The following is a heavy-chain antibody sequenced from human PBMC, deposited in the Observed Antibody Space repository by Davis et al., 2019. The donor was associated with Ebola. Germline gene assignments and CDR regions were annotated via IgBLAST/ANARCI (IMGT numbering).Heavy chain of an antibody. Sequence: SETLSLTCAVYGGPFSDYYWSWIRQPPGKGLEWIGEINHRGSTKYNPSLKSRVTISVDRSKNQFSLKLSSVTAADTAVYYCARGYNWNDGFDYWGQGTLVTVSS. D-gene: IGHD1-1*01. CDR1: GGPFSDYY. CDR2: INHRGST. J-gene: IGHJ4*02. CDR3: ARGYNWNDGFDY. V-gene: IGHV4-34*01.